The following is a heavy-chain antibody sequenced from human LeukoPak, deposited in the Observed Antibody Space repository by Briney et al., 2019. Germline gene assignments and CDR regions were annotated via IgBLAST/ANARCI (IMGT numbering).Heavy chain of an antibody. CDR3: ARVHSSSWAGSYFDH. CDR2: MRNKANSYTT. CDR1: GFTFSDHY. D-gene: IGHD6-13*01. Sequence: GGSLRLSCAASGFTFSDHYMDWVRQAPGKGLEWVGRMRNKANSYTTEYAASVKGRFTISRDDSDNSLYLQMNSLKTEDTAVYYCARVHSSSWAGSYFDHWGQGTLSPSPQ. J-gene: IGHJ4*02. V-gene: IGHV3-72*01.